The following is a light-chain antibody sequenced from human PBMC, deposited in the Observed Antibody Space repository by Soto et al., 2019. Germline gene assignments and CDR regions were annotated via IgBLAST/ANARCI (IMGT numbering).Light chain of an antibody. CDR3: QQSYSTLRT. J-gene: IGKJ1*01. CDR1: QSISSW. CDR2: AAS. Sequence: DLQITHSRATVSASVVYRVTTTCRASQSISSWLAWYQQKPGKAPNLLIYAASSLQSGVPARFSGSGSGTDFTLTISSLQPEDFATYYCQQSYSTLRTFGQGTKVDIK. V-gene: IGKV1-39*01.